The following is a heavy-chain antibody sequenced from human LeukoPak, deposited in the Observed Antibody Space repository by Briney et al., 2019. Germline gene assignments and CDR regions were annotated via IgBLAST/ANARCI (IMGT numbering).Heavy chain of an antibody. D-gene: IGHD2-2*01. V-gene: IGHV3-7*01. CDR3: ARRLCTSTSCYRSMDV. CDR1: GFTFSRHW. J-gene: IGHJ6*04. Sequence: PGGSLRLSCAASGFTFSRHWMTWVRQAPGKGLEWVANIKQDGSEKYYVDSVKGRFTISKDNAQNSLYLQMNSLRVEDTAVYYCARRLCTSTSCYRSMDVWGRGPRSPSPQ. CDR2: IKQDGSEK.